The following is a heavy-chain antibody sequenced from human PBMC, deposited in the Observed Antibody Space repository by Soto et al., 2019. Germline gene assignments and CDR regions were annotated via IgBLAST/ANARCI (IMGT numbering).Heavy chain of an antibody. CDR2: IDPSDSYT. CDR1: GYSFTSYR. J-gene: IGHJ4*02. V-gene: IGHV5-10-1*01. D-gene: IGHD3-16*02. CDR3: ARQPITFGGVIVNFDY. Sequence: GESLKISCKGSGYSFTSYRISWVRQMPGKGLEWMGRIDPSDSYTNYSPSFQGHVTISADKSISTAYLQWSSLKASDTAMYYCARQPITFGGVIVNFDYWGQGTLVTVSS.